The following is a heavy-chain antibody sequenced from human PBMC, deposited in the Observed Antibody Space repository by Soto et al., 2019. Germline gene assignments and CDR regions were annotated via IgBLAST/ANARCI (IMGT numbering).Heavy chain of an antibody. V-gene: IGHV2-5*02. CDR2: IYWDDDK. D-gene: IGHD3-10*01. CDR3: AHYGSGSYYPLAPYFFDY. CDR1: GFSLSTSGVG. J-gene: IGHJ4*02. Sequence: QITLKESGPPLVKPTQTLTLTCTFSGFSLSTSGVGVGWIRQPPGKALEWLALIYWDDDKRYRPSLKSRLTRPNDTPKNPVVLTMTNQDPVDTATYYCAHYGSGSYYPLAPYFFDYWGQGTLVTVSS.